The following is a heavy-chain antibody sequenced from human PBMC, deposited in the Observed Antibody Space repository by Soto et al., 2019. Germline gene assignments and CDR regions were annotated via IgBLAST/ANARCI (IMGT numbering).Heavy chain of an antibody. Sequence: GSGPTLVNPTQTLTLTCTFSGFSLSTSGMRVTWIRQPPGKALEWLARIDWDDDKFYSTSLKTRLTISKDTSKNQVVLTMTNMDPVDTATYYCARIAGTVNLFDYWGQGALVTVS. CDR1: GFSLSTSGMR. J-gene: IGHJ4*02. D-gene: IGHD4-17*01. V-gene: IGHV2-70*04. CDR3: ARIAGTVNLFDY. CDR2: IDWDDDK.